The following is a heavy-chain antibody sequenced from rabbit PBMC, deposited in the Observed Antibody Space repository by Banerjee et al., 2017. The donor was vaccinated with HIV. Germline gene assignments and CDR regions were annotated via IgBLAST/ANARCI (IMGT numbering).Heavy chain of an antibody. CDR3: ARDAGYANGGDGYFKL. V-gene: IGHV1S45*01. D-gene: IGHD6-1*01. Sequence: QEHLEESGGDLVKPEGSLTLTCTASGFSFSNNYWLCWVRQAPGKGLEWIACIGAGSNSAYYATWAKGRFTISKTSSTTVTLQMTSLTAADTATYFCARDAGYANGGDGYFKLWGQGTLVTVS. CDR1: GFSFSNNYW. CDR2: IGAGSNSA. J-gene: IGHJ4*01.